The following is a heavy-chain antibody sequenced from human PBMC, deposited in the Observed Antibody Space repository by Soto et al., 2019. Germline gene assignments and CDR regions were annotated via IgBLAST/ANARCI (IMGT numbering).Heavy chain of an antibody. CDR3: ARGLRPKPSRWFDP. J-gene: IGHJ5*02. D-gene: IGHD3-10*01. CDR2: INHSGST. CDR1: GGSFSGYY. V-gene: IGHV4-34*01. Sequence: SETLSLTCAVYGGSFSGYYWSWIRQPPGKGLEWIGEINHSGSTNYNLSLKSRVTISVDTSKNQFSLKLSSVTAADTAVYYCARGLRPKPSRWFDPWGQGTLVTVSS.